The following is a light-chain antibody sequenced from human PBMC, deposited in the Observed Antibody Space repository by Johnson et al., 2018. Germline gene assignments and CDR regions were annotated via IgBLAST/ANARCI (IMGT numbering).Light chain of an antibody. Sequence: QSVLTQPPSVSAAPGQKVTISCSGSSSNIGNNYVSWYQQLPGTAPKLLIYENNKRPSGIPDRFSGSKSGTSATLGITGLQTGDEADYYCGTWDSSLSAGNVLGTETKITV. J-gene: IGLJ1*01. CDR2: ENN. V-gene: IGLV1-51*02. CDR1: SSNIGNNY. CDR3: GTWDSSLSAGNV.